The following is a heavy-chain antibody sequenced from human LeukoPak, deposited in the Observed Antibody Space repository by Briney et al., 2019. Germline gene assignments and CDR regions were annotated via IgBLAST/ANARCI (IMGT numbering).Heavy chain of an antibody. CDR1: GFTLSNAW. Sequence: GGSLRLSCAASGFTLSNAWMSWVRQAPGKGLEWVGRIKTKTDGGTADFAAPVKGRFTISRDDSKNTLYLQINSLKTEDTAVYYCTTGRSEFFDYRGQGTLVTVAS. J-gene: IGHJ4*02. D-gene: IGHD3-3*01. CDR2: IKTKTDGGTA. V-gene: IGHV3-15*01. CDR3: TTGRSEFFDY.